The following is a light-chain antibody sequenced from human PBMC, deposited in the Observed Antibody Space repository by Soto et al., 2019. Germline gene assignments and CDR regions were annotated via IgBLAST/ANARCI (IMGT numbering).Light chain of an antibody. CDR3: QQRSNWPTT. V-gene: IGKV3-11*01. CDR1: QSVSSN. CDR2: GAS. J-gene: IGKJ1*01. Sequence: EIVMTQSPAPLSVSPGERATLSRRASQSVSSNLAWYQQKPGQAPRLLIYGASNRATGIPARFSGSGSGTDFTLTISSLEPEDFAVYYCQQRSNWPTTFGQGTKVDIK.